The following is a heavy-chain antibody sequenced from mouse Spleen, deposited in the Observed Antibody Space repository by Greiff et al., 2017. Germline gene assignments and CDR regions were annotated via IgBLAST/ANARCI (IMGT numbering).Heavy chain of an antibody. D-gene: IGHD3-2*01. Sequence: QVQLQQPGAELVRPGTSVKLSCKASGYTFTSYWMHWVKQRPGQGLEWIGVIDPSDSYTNYNQKFKGKATLTVDTSSSTAYMQLSSLTSEDSAVYYCARGETARASEAMDYWGQGTSVTVSS. CDR1: GYTFTSYW. CDR2: IDPSDSYT. J-gene: IGHJ4*01. CDR3: ARGETARASEAMDY. V-gene: IGHV1-59*01.